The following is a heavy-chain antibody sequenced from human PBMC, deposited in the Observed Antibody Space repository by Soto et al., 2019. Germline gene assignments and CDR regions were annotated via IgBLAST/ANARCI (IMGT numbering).Heavy chain of an antibody. V-gene: IGHV3-23*01. CDR1: GFTFSSYD. D-gene: IGHD3-16*01. CDR3: AKGNWYDPLRYGMDV. J-gene: IGHJ6*02. CDR2: ISDCGATT. Sequence: EVHLLESGGGLVQPGGSLRLSCAASGFTFSSYDMSLVRQAPGKGREWGSVISDCGATTHYVDSVTGRFTTSRDTSKNTLWLQMNTMRADDTAVYFCAKGNWYDPLRYGMDVWGQGTTVTFSS.